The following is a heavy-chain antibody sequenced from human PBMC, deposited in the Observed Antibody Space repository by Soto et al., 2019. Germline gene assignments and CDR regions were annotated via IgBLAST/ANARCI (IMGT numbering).Heavy chain of an antibody. Sequence: GGSLRLSCAASGFTFSNYGIHWVRQAPGKGLEWVAFIRCDGIDKYYANSVKGRFTISRDNAKNTLYLQMNSLRAEDTDVYYCSEWDRWVSVYWGQGTLVTVSS. CDR1: GFTFSNYG. V-gene: IGHV3-30*02. CDR3: SEWDRWVSVY. D-gene: IGHD1-26*01. CDR2: IRCDGIDK. J-gene: IGHJ4*02.